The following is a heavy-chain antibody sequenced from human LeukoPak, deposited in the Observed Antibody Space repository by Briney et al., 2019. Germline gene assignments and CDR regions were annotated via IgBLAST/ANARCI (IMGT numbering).Heavy chain of an antibody. CDR1: GGSISSGDYY. D-gene: IGHD3-10*01. CDR2: IYYSGST. Sequence: PSQTLPLTCTVSGGSISSGDYYWSWIRQPPGKGLEWIGYIYYSGSTYYNPSLKSRLTISVDTSKNQFSLKLSSVIAADTAVYYCARVFAYGSGIDWFDPWGQGTLVTVSS. J-gene: IGHJ5*02. V-gene: IGHV4-30-4*01. CDR3: ARVFAYGSGIDWFDP.